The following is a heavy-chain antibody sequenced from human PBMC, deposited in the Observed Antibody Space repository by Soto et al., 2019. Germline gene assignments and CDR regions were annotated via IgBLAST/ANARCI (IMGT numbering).Heavy chain of an antibody. J-gene: IGHJ3*02. CDR1: GYTFTSYG. D-gene: IGHD6-19*01. CDR3: ARVGMYSSGRLYDAFDI. Sequence: ASVKVSCKASGYTFTSYGISWVRQAPGQGLEWMGWISAYNGSTNYAQKLQGRVTMTTDTSTSTAYMELRSLRSGDTAVYYCARVGMYSSGRLYDAFDIWGQGTMVTVSS. V-gene: IGHV1-18*01. CDR2: ISAYNGST.